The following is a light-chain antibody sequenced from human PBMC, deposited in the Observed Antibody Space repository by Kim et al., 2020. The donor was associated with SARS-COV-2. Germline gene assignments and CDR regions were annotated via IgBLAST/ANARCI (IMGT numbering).Light chain of an antibody. CDR3: MQGTHCPCT. CDR1: QSLVYVDGITY. Sequence: DVVVTQSPLSLSVTLGRPASITCRSSQSLVYVDGITYLNWFHHRPGQSPRRLIYSVSNRGSGVPDRFSGSGSGTDFTLKISGVEAEGAGVYYSMQGTHCPCTFCQGTTVDIK. J-gene: IGKJ1*01. CDR2: SVS. V-gene: IGKV2-30*01.